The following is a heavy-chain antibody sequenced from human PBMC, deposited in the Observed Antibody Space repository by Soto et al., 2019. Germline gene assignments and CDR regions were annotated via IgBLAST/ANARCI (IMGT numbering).Heavy chain of an antibody. CDR3: AREQDIVVVAPERFDY. D-gene: IGHD2-15*01. CDR2: ISAYNGNT. Sequence: ASVKVSCKASGYTFTSYGISWVRQAPGQGLEWMGWISAYNGNTNYAQKLQGRVTTTTDTSTSTAYMELRSLRSDDTAVYYCAREQDIVVVAPERFDYWGQGTLVTVSS. V-gene: IGHV1-18*04. J-gene: IGHJ4*02. CDR1: GYTFTSYG.